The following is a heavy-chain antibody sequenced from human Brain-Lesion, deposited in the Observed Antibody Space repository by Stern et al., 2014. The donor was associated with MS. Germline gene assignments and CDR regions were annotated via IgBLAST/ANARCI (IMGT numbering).Heavy chain of an antibody. CDR2: VYSGESDT. V-gene: IGHV5-51*01. CDR3: ARRMTTVTPGFDP. J-gene: IGHJ5*02. D-gene: IGHD4-17*01. CDR1: GYSFTSHW. Sequence: EDQLVESGAEVKKPGESLKISCKGSGYSFTSHWIGWVRQMPGKGLEWKGIVYSGESDTRYRPSFQGQVTISADKSISTAYLQWSSLKASDTAMYYCARRMTTVTPGFDPWGQGTLVTVSS.